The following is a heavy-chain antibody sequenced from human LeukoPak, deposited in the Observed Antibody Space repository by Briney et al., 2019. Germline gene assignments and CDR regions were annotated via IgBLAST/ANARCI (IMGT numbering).Heavy chain of an antibody. D-gene: IGHD3-10*01. CDR2: IKSKTDGGTT. V-gene: IGHV3-15*01. Sequence: PGGSLRLSCAASGFTFSNAWMSWVRQAPGKGLEWVGRIKSKTDGGTTDYAAPVKGRFTISRDDSKNTLYLQMNSLRAEDTAVYYCVKDTVKGSYSVFDYWGQGTLVTVSS. CDR3: VKDTVKGSYSVFDY. CDR1: GFTFSNAW. J-gene: IGHJ4*02.